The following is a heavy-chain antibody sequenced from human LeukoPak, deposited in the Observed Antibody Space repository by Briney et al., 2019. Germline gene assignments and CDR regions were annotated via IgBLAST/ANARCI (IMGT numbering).Heavy chain of an antibody. CDR1: GYTFTGYY. J-gene: IGHJ4*02. D-gene: IGHD5-24*01. CDR3: AGGRDGYNFVDY. CDR2: INPNSGGT. V-gene: IGHV1-2*02. Sequence: ASVKVSCKASGYTFTGYYMHLVRQAPGQGLEWMGWINPNSGGTNYAQKFQGRVTMTRDTSISTAYMELSRLRSDDTAVYYCAGGRDGYNFVDYCGQGTLVTVSS.